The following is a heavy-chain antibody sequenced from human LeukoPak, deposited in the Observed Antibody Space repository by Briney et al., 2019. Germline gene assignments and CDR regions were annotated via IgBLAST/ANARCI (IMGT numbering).Heavy chain of an antibody. CDR3: ATELAGWATVGK. V-gene: IGHV1-24*01. J-gene: IGHJ4*02. Sequence: GASVKVSCKASGYTLPEFAVHWVRPAPGKGLAWMGGFDPEEGKTIYAQKFQGRVTMTEDKSTDTAYMELSRLKSEDTAVYYCATELAGWATVGKWGQGTLVTVSA. CDR2: FDPEEGKT. CDR1: GYTLPEFA. D-gene: IGHD6-19*01.